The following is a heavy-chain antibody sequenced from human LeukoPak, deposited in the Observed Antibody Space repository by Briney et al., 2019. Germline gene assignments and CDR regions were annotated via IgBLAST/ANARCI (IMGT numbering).Heavy chain of an antibody. CDR1: GFTFSSYW. V-gene: IGHV3-7*01. J-gene: IGHJ4*02. D-gene: IGHD2-15*01. CDR3: ARAPRYCSGGSCYGPRFDY. Sequence: GGSLRLSCAAPGFTFSSYWMSWVRQAPGKGLEWVANIKQDGSEKYYVDSVKGRFTISRDNAKNSLYLQMNSLRAEDTAVYYCARAPRYCSGGSCYGPRFDYWGQGTLVTVSS. CDR2: IKQDGSEK.